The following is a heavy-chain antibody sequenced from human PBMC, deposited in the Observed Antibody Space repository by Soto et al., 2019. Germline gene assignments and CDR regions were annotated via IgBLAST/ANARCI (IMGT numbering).Heavy chain of an antibody. Sequence: EVQLLESGGGFVQPGGSLRLSCAASGFTFSSYTMSWVRQAPGKGLEWVSAIRGSGDSTYYADSVKGRFTVSRDNSRNTLCLQMNSLRAEDTAAYYCAKDPGSGWYRDWYFDVWGRGTLVTVSS. J-gene: IGHJ2*01. V-gene: IGHV3-23*01. CDR3: AKDPGSGWYRDWYFDV. D-gene: IGHD6-13*01. CDR2: IRGSGDST. CDR1: GFTFSSYT.